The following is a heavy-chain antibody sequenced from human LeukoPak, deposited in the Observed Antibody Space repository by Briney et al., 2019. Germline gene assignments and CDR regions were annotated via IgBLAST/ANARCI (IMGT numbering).Heavy chain of an antibody. CDR1: GGSISSGNYY. J-gene: IGHJ4*02. CDR2: IYYSGST. D-gene: IGHD2-15*01. Sequence: PSETLSLTCTVSGGSISSGNYYWGWIRQPPGKGLEWLGNIYYSGSTYYNPSLKSRVTISVDTSKNQFSLNLISVTAADTAVYYCARLDCSPGSCDSDYWGQGTLVTVSS. V-gene: IGHV4-39*01. CDR3: ARLDCSPGSCDSDY.